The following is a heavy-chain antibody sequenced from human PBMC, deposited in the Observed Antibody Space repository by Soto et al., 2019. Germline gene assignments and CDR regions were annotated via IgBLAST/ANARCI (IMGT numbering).Heavy chain of an antibody. CDR2: IYYSGST. V-gene: IGHV4-39*01. CDR3: AAPPDSSGFLDY. Sequence: SETLSLTCTVFGGSISSLSYYWGWIRQPPGKGLEWIGSIYYSGSTYYNPSLKSRVTISVDTSKNQFSLKLSSVTAADTAVYYCAAPPDSSGFLDYWGQGTLVTVSS. D-gene: IGHD3-22*01. J-gene: IGHJ4*02. CDR1: GGSISSLSYY.